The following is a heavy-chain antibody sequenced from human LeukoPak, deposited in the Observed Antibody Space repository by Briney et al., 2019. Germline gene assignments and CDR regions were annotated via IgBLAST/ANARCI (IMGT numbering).Heavy chain of an antibody. V-gene: IGHV3-74*01. CDR2: IKSDGSST. CDR1: GFTFSNYW. D-gene: IGHD2-21*02. CDR3: SRDSLSSCGGDCYTGLDV. Sequence: GGSLRLSCAASGFTFSNYWMHWVRQAPGEALMWVSRIKSDGSSTTYADSVKGRFTISRDNAKNTLYLQMNSLRAEDTAVYYCSRDSLSSCGGDCYTGLDVWGQGTTVTVSS. J-gene: IGHJ6*02.